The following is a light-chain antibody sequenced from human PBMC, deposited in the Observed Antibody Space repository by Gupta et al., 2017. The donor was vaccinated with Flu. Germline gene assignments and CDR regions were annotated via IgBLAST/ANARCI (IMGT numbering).Light chain of an antibody. Sequence: DIVMNQSPILLLVTPGKQASISWRSSSSLLHRNGYSYLDWYLQTPGQSPQLLIYIASNRASGVPDRFSGSGSGTDFTLEISRVGAEDVGVYYCMQALQTPYTFGQGTKLEIK. CDR1: SSLLHRNGYSY. V-gene: IGKV2-28*01. CDR3: MQALQTPYT. J-gene: IGKJ2*01. CDR2: IAS.